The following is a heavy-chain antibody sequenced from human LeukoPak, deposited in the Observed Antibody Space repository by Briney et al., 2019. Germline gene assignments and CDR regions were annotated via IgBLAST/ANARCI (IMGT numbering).Heavy chain of an antibody. D-gene: IGHD6-6*01. Sequence: SETLSLTCTVSGGSVSSGSYYWSWIRQPPGKGLEWIGYIYYSGSTNYNPSLKSRVTISVDTSKNQFSLKLSSVTAADTAVYYCARYSSSVRGGFDYWGQGTLVTVSS. CDR3: ARYSSSVRGGFDY. CDR1: GGSVSSGSYY. V-gene: IGHV4-61*01. CDR2: IYYSGST. J-gene: IGHJ4*02.